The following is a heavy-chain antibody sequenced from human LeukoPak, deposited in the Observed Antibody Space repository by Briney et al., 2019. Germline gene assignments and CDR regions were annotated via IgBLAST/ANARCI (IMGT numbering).Heavy chain of an antibody. D-gene: IGHD2-15*01. V-gene: IGHV3-21*01. J-gene: IGHJ4*02. CDR1: GFSLSSYS. CDR3: ASQYCSGGSCDY. CDR2: ISSSSSYI. Sequence: GGSLRLSCAASGFSLSSYSMNWVRQAPGKGLEWVSSISSSSSYIYYADSVKGRFTISRDNAKNSLYLQMNSLRAEDTAVYYCASQYCSGGSCDYWGQGTLVTVSS.